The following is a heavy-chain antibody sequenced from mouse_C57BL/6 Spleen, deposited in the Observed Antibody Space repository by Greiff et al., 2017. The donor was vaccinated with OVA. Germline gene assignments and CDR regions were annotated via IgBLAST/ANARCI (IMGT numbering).Heavy chain of an antibody. CDR2: INPNNGGT. D-gene: IGHD1-1*01. J-gene: IGHJ4*01. CDR3: ARLGTTVVGYYAMDY. V-gene: IGHV1-18*01. CDR1: GYTFTDYN. Sequence: EVQLQQSGPELVKPGASVKIPCKASGYTFTDYNMDWVKQSHGKSLEWIGDINPNNGGTIYNQKFKGKATLTVDKSSSTAYMELRSLTSEDTAVYYCARLGTTVVGYYAMDYWGQGTSVTVSS.